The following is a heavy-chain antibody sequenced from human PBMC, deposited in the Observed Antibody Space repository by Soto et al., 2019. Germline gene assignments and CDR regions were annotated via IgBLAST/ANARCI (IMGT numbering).Heavy chain of an antibody. CDR2: ISGSGGST. J-gene: IGHJ6*02. CDR1: GFTFSSYA. Sequence: EVQLLESGGGLVQPGGSLRLSCAASGFTFSSYAMSWVRQAPGKGLEWVSAISGSGGSTYYADSVKGRFTISRDNSKNTLYLQMNSLRADDTAVYYCAKIFGDYVSLYYYGMDVWGQGTTVTVSS. D-gene: IGHD4-17*01. CDR3: AKIFGDYVSLYYYGMDV. V-gene: IGHV3-23*01.